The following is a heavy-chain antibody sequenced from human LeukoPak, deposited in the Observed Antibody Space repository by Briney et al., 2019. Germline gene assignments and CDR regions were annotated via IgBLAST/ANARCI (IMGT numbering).Heavy chain of an antibody. CDR1: GGSFSGYY. J-gene: IGHJ4*02. V-gene: IGHV4-34*01. Sequence: SETLSLTCAVYGGSFSGYYWSWIRQPPGKGLEWIGEINHSGSTNYNPSLKSRVTISVDKSKNQFSLKLSSVTAADTAVYYCARRGFTMVRGVLLGSFDYWGQGTLVTVSS. CDR2: INHSGST. D-gene: IGHD3-10*01. CDR3: ARRGFTMVRGVLLGSFDY.